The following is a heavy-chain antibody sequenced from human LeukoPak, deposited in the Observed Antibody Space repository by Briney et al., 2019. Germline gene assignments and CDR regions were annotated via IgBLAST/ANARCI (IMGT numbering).Heavy chain of an antibody. V-gene: IGHV3-9*03. Sequence: PGGSLRLSCAASGFTIGDYAMHWVRQAPGKGLEWVSTISWNGGTIGYADSVKGRFTISRDNAKNFLYLQMNSLRAEDMAFYYCAKGGKSLRGFWSDYMDVWGKGTTVTVSS. D-gene: IGHD3-3*01. J-gene: IGHJ6*03. CDR1: GFTIGDYA. CDR3: AKGGKSLRGFWSDYMDV. CDR2: ISWNGGTI.